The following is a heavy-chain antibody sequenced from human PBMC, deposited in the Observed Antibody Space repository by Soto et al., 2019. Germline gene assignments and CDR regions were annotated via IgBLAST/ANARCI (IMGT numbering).Heavy chain of an antibody. CDR1: GFSFVNYA. Sequence: EVQLLESGGGLVQPGGSLRLSCAASGFSFVNYAMNWVRQAPGKGLEWVSGLSGSGTSTYYADSVKGRFIISRDNSKNTLYLQMHSLSGEDTAVYYCARTFDTITYYFDYWGQGTLVTVSS. D-gene: IGHD3-9*01. CDR2: LSGSGTST. V-gene: IGHV3-23*01. J-gene: IGHJ4*02. CDR3: ARTFDTITYYFDY.